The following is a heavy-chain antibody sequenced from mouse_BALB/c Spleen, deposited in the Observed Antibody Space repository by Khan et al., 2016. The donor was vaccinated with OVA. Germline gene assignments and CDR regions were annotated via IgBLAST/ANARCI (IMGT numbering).Heavy chain of an antibody. Sequence: VQLKQSGAELVRPGALVKLSCKASGFNIKDYYMHWVKQRPEQGLVWIGRIDPENGDTIYDPKFQGKASITSDTSSNTAYLQLSSLTSEDTAVYYCARDGYSPWFAYGGQGTLVTVSA. CDR3: ARDGYSPWFAY. CDR2: IDPENGDT. J-gene: IGHJ3*01. CDR1: GFNIKDYY. D-gene: IGHD2-3*01. V-gene: IGHV14-1*02.